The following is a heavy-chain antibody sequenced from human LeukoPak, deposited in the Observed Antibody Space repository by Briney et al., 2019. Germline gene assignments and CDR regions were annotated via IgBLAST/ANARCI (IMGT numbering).Heavy chain of an antibody. J-gene: IGHJ5*02. D-gene: IGHD5-24*01. V-gene: IGHV4-39*07. Sequence: PSETLSLTCTVSGGSISSSLYYWGWIRQPPGKGLEWIGSINYSGSTYYNPSLKSRVTTSVDTSKNQFFLKLSSVTAANTAVYYCARGGSEMATRHKKNWFDPWGQGTLVTVSS. CDR1: GGSISSSLYY. CDR3: ARGGSEMATRHKKNWFDP. CDR2: INYSGST.